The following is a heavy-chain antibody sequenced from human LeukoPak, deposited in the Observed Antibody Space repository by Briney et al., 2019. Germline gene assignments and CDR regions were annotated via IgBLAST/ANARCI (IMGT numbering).Heavy chain of an antibody. V-gene: IGHV4-59*01. J-gene: IGHJ4*02. Sequence: SETLSLMCTVSGGFIRSYYWSWIRRPPGKGLEWIGYIYYSGSTNYTPSLKTRVTISVDTSKNQFSLKLSSVTAADTAVYYCARDYGDYDFAYWGQGTLVTVSS. D-gene: IGHD4-17*01. CDR1: GGFIRSYY. CDR2: IYYSGST. CDR3: ARDYGDYDFAY.